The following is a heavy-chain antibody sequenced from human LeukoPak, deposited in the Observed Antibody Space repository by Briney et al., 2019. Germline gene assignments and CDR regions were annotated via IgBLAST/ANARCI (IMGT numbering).Heavy chain of an antibody. D-gene: IGHD2-15*01. CDR3: ARDCSGGSCY. CDR2: LSFSGRT. J-gene: IGHJ4*02. CDR1: GGSIDSSSYY. V-gene: IGHV4-39*07. Sequence: ASETLSLTCTVSGGSIDSSSYYWGWVRQPPGKGLEWIGSLSFSGRTYYNPSLKSRVTISVDTSKNQFSLKLSSVTAADTAVYYCARDCSGGSCYWGQGTLVTVSS.